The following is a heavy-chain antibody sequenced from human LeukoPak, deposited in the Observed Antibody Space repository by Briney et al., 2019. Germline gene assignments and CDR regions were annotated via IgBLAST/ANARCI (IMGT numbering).Heavy chain of an antibody. J-gene: IGHJ4*02. CDR2: IIPIFGTA. V-gene: IGHV1-69*06. CDR1: GGTFSSYA. CDR3: ARDQGYYDSSGYFLFDY. D-gene: IGHD3-22*01. Sequence: ASVKVSCKASGGTFSSYAISWVRQAPGQGLEWMGGIIPIFGTANYAQKFQGRVAITADKSTSTAYMELSSLRSEDTAVYYCARDQGYYDSSGYFLFDYWGQGTLVTVSS.